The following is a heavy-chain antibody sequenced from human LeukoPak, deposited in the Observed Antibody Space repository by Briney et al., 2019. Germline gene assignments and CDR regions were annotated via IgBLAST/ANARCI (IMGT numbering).Heavy chain of an antibody. CDR1: GFTFISYG. Sequence: GGSLRLSCAASGFTFISYGMHWVRQAPGKGLEWVAVISYDGSNKYYAASVKGRFTISRDNSKNTLYLQMYSLRAEDTAVYYCARDNRVNWFDPWGQGTLVSVSS. CDR2: ISYDGSNK. J-gene: IGHJ5*02. V-gene: IGHV3-30*03. CDR3: ARDNRVNWFDP. D-gene: IGHD3-10*01.